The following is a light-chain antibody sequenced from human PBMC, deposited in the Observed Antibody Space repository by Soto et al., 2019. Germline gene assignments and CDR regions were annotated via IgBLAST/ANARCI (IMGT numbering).Light chain of an antibody. Sequence: EIVMTQSPATMSVSPGGSATLSCRASQNCSSNFAWYRQNPGHAPTLVIYRPSKRATGITARFSGSGSGPEFTLTLSSVQSEDFGVYYCQQYNHLPYTFGQGTKLEIK. V-gene: IGKV3-15*01. J-gene: IGKJ2*01. CDR1: QNCSSN. CDR3: QQYNHLPYT. CDR2: RPS.